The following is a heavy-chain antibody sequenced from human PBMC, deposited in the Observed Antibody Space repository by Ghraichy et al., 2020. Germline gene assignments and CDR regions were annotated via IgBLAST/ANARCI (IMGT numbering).Heavy chain of an antibody. CDR1: GYTFTSYG. D-gene: IGHD3-22*01. V-gene: IGHV1-18*01. J-gene: IGHJ6*02. CDR2: ISAYNGNT. CDR3: ARERHYYDSSGLYSPNYYYGMDV. Sequence: ASVKVSCKASGYTFTSYGISWVRQPPGQGLEWMGWISAYNGNTNYAQKFQGRVTMTTDTSTSTAYMELRSLRSDDTAVYYCARERHYYDSSGLYSPNYYYGMDVWGQGTTITVSS.